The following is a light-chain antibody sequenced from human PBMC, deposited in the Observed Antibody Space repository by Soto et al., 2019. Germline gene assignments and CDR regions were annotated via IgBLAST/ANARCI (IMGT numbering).Light chain of an antibody. Sequence: EVVLTQSPGTLSLSPGERATLSCRASQSVSSTYLAWYQQKPGQAPRLLISGASSRATGIPDRFSGSGSGTDFTLTISRLEPEDFAVYYCQQYGSSPLTFVGGTKVEIK. CDR2: GAS. CDR3: QQYGSSPLT. CDR1: QSVSSTY. J-gene: IGKJ4*01. V-gene: IGKV3-20*01.